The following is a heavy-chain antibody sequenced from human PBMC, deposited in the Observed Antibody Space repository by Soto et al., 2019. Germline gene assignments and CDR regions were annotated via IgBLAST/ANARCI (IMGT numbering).Heavy chain of an antibody. CDR2: IYYSGST. D-gene: IGHD3-9*01. V-gene: IGHV4-39*01. J-gene: IGHJ6*02. CDR3: ARQRPDHYDILTGYSSGTYYYYGMDV. Sequence: SETLSLTCTVSGGSISSSSYYWGWIRQPPGKGLEWIGSIYYSGSTYYNPSLKSRVTISVDTSKNQFSLKLSSVTAADTAVYYCARQRPDHYDILTGYSSGTYYYYGMDVWGQGTTVTVSS. CDR1: GGSISSSSYY.